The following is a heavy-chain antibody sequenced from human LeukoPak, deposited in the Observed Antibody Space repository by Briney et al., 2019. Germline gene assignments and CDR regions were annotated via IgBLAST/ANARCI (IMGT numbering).Heavy chain of an antibody. CDR2: IYTSGST. CDR3: ARAPSPEVPAAVDWFDP. J-gene: IGHJ5*02. Sequence: PSETLSLTCTVSGGSISSYYWSWIRQPAGKGLEWIGRIYTSGSTNYNPSLKSRVTMSVDTSKNQFSLKLSSVTAADTAVYYCARAPSPEVPAAVDWFDPWGQGTLVTVSS. V-gene: IGHV4-4*07. CDR1: GGSISSYY. D-gene: IGHD2-2*01.